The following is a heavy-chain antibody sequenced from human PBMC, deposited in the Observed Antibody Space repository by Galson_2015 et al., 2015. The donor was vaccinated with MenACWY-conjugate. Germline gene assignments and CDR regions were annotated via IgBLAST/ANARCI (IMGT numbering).Heavy chain of an antibody. J-gene: IGHJ4*02. Sequence: SLRLSCAASGFTFSSYRMNWVRQAPGKGLEWVSSISSRSSYIYYADSLKGRFTISSDNAKNSLYLQMNSLRAEDTAVYYCAREERRDGYNYLYYFDYWGQGTLVTVSS. D-gene: IGHD5-24*01. CDR2: ISSRSSYI. V-gene: IGHV3-21*01. CDR3: AREERRDGYNYLYYFDY. CDR1: GFTFSSYR.